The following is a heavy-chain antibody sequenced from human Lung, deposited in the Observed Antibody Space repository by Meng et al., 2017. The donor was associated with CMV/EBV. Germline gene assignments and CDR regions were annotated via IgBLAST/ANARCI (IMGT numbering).Heavy chain of an antibody. CDR1: GFTFSDYY. CDR3: ARDLGRYDSKLDS. V-gene: IGHV3-11*01. J-gene: IGHJ5*01. Sequence: GGSXRLXXAASGFTFSDYYMSWIRQAPGKGLEWVAYISSTGSYIYYADSVKGRFTISRDNAKKSLYLQMSTLRADDTAVYYCARDLGRYDSKLDSWGQGXLVTVSS. CDR2: ISSTGSYI. D-gene: IGHD3-22*01.